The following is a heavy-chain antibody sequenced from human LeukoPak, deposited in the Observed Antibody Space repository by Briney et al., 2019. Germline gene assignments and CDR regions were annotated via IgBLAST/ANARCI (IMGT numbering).Heavy chain of an antibody. J-gene: IGHJ5*02. CDR1: GGSISSGGYY. CDR3: AITVGGGSLVPAAIFDP. D-gene: IGHD2-2*01. CDR2: IYYSGST. Sequence: PSQTLSLTCTVSGGSISSGGYYWSWIRQHPGKGLEWIGYIYYSGSTYYNPSLKSRVTIAVNTSKNQFSLKLSSVTAADTAVYYCAITVGGGSLVPAAIFDPWGQGTLVTVSS. V-gene: IGHV4-31*03.